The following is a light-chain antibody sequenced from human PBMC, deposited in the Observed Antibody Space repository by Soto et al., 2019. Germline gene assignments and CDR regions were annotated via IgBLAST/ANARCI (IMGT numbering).Light chain of an antibody. CDR3: QQRSNWRIT. CDR2: GAS. V-gene: IGKV3-15*01. CDR1: QGIKDY. J-gene: IGKJ5*01. Sequence: EIVMTQSPATLSVSPGERATLSCRASQGIKDYVAWFQQKPGQAPRLLIYGASTRATAIPARFSGSGSGTEFTLSISSLQSEDFAVYYCQQRSNWRITFGQGTRLEIK.